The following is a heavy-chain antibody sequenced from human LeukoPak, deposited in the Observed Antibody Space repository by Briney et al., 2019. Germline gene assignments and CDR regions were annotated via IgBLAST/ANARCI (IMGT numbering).Heavy chain of an antibody. J-gene: IGHJ4*02. D-gene: IGHD4-11*01. CDR2: ISYDGSNK. Sequence: GGSLRLSCAASGFTFSSYAMHWVRQAPGKGLEWVAVISYDGSNKYYADPVKGRFTISRDNSKNTLYLQLNSLRTEDTAVYYCARDYYNNYDVGFWGQGTLVTVSS. V-gene: IGHV3-30-3*01. CDR1: GFTFSSYA. CDR3: ARDYYNNYDVGF.